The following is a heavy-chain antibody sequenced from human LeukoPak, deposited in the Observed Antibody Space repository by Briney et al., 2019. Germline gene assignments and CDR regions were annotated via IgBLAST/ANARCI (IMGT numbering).Heavy chain of an antibody. J-gene: IGHJ4*02. Sequence: GESLKISCKGSGYSFTSYWIGWVRQMPGKGPEWMGIIYPGDSDTRYSPSFQGQVTISADKSISTAYLQWSSLKASDTAMYYCARSPGALRGELHFDYWGQGTLVTVSS. V-gene: IGHV5-51*01. CDR1: GYSFTSYW. CDR2: IYPGDSDT. D-gene: IGHD1-26*01. CDR3: ARSPGALRGELHFDY.